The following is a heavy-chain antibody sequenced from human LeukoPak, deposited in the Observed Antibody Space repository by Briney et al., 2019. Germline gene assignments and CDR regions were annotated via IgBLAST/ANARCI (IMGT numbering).Heavy chain of an antibody. CDR3: ASPSPAYCGGDCYSTTYYYYGMDV. Sequence: ASVKVSCKASGGTFISYAISWVRQAPGQGLEWMGGIIPIFGTANYAQKFQGRVTITADESTSTAYMELSSLRSEDTAVYYCASPSPAYCGGDCYSTTYYYYGMDVWGQGTTVTVSS. V-gene: IGHV1-69*13. D-gene: IGHD2-21*02. J-gene: IGHJ6*02. CDR1: GGTFISYA. CDR2: IIPIFGTA.